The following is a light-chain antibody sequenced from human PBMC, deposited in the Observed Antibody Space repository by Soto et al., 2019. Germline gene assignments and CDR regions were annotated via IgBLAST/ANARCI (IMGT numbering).Light chain of an antibody. Sequence: EIVLTQSPATLSLSPGERATLSCRASQSVSSYLAWYQQKSGQAPRLLIYDASNRATGIPARFGGSGSGTDFTLTISSREPEDFAVYYCQQRSSWPWTFGQGTKGEIK. CDR1: QSVSSY. V-gene: IGKV3-11*01. J-gene: IGKJ1*01. CDR2: DAS. CDR3: QQRSSWPWT.